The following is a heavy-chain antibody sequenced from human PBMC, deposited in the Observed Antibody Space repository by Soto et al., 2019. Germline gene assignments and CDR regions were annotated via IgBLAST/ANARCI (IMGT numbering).Heavy chain of an antibody. D-gene: IGHD3-22*01. J-gene: IGHJ3*02. V-gene: IGHV4-34*01. Sequence: QVQLQQWGAGLLKPSETLSLTCAVYGGSFSGYYWSWIRQPPGKGLEWIGEINHSGSTNYNPSLKSRVTISVDTSKNQFSLNLSSVTAADTAFYYCQRDSSGYWAFDIWGQGTMVTVSS. CDR3: QRDSSGYWAFDI. CDR1: GGSFSGYY. CDR2: INHSGST.